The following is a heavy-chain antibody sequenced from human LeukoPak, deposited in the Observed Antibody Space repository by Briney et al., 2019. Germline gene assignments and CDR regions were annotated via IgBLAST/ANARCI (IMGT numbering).Heavy chain of an antibody. D-gene: IGHD2-15*01. J-gene: IGHJ6*04. Sequence: PGGSLRLSCAASGFTFSSYEMNWVRQAPGQGLEWVAYISSSGNTVHYAGSVKGRFTISRDNAKNSLYLQMNRLRAEDTAVYYGTKETPQMDVWGKGTTVTVSS. CDR1: GFTFSSYE. V-gene: IGHV3-48*03. CDR2: ISSSGNTV. CDR3: TKETPQMDV.